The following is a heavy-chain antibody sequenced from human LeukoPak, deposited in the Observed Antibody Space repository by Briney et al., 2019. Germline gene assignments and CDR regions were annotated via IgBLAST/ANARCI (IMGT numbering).Heavy chain of an antibody. D-gene: IGHD6-13*01. CDR3: ARARIAAASLTYNWFDP. CDR1: GFTFSSYA. CDR2: ISSNGGST. V-gene: IGHV3-64*01. J-gene: IGHJ5*02. Sequence: GGSLRLSCAASGFTFSSYAMHWVRQAPGKGLEYVSGISSNGGSTYYVNSVRGRFTISRDNSKNTLYLEMGRLRTEDMAVYYCARARIAAASLTYNWFDPWGQGTLVTVSS.